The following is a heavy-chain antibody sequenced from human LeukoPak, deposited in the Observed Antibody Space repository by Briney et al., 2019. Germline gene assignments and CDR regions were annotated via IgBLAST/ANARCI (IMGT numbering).Heavy chain of an antibody. Sequence: KPSQTLSLTCTVSGGSINSGSYYWSWIRQPAGKGLEWIGHIYTSGSTNYNPSLKSRVTISVDTSKNQFSLKLSSVTAADTAVYYCAIPGYSSGWFYFDYWGQGTLVTVSS. V-gene: IGHV4-61*09. CDR2: IYTSGST. CDR1: GGSINSGSYY. D-gene: IGHD6-19*01. J-gene: IGHJ4*02. CDR3: AIPGYSSGWFYFDY.